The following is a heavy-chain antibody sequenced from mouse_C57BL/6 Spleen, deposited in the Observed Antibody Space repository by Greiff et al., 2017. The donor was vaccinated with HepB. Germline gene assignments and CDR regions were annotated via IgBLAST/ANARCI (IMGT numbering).Heavy chain of an antibody. J-gene: IGHJ4*01. Sequence: VKLQESGAELARPGASVKLSCKASGYTFTSYGISWVKQRTGQGLEWIGEIYPRSGNTYYNEKFKGKATLTADKSSSTAYMELRSLTSEDSAVYFCAKIYYGSSGAMDYWGQGTSVTVSS. D-gene: IGHD1-1*01. CDR2: IYPRSGNT. CDR3: AKIYYGSSGAMDY. V-gene: IGHV1-81*01. CDR1: GYTFTSYG.